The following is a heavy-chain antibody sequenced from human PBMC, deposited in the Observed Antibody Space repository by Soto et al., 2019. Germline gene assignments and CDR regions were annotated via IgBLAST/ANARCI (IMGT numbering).Heavy chain of an antibody. D-gene: IGHD3-22*01. Sequence: GGSLRLSCAASGFTFSYYALHWVRRAPGKGLEWVSSISGIRDYIRYADSVKGRFTISRDNAKTSLYLQMNSLTAEDSAVYYCAREGVHNYNEYYFDYWGQGTLVTVSS. V-gene: IGHV3-21*06. CDR1: GFTFSYYA. CDR2: ISGIRDYI. CDR3: AREGVHNYNEYYFDY. J-gene: IGHJ4*02.